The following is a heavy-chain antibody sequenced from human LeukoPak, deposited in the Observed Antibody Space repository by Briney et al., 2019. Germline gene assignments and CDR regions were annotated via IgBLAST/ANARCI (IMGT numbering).Heavy chain of an antibody. CDR2: INHSGST. J-gene: IGHJ6*02. Sequence: PSETLSLTCAVYGGSFSGYHWSWIRQPPGKGLEWIGEINHSGSTTYNPSLKSRVTISVDTSKNQFSLKLSSVTAADTAVYYCARHYDSSSYYYYYGMDVWGQGTTVTVSS. V-gene: IGHV4-34*01. CDR1: GGSFSGYH. CDR3: ARHYDSSSYYYYYGMDV. D-gene: IGHD3-22*01.